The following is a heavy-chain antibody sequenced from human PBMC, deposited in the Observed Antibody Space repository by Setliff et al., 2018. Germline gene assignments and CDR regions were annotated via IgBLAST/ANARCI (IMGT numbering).Heavy chain of an antibody. CDR1: GYTFTNYA. J-gene: IGHJ6*03. CDR3: ARGSRFGTIVYKGDYYMDV. CDR2: INTNTGNP. V-gene: IGHV7-4-1*02. D-gene: IGHD3-10*01. Sequence: GASVKVSCKASGYTFTNYAMTWMRQAPGQGLEYMGWINTNTGNPIYAQGFTGRFVFSLDTSVSTAYLQISSLKSEDTDVYYCARGSRFGTIVYKGDYYMDVWGKGTTVTVSS.